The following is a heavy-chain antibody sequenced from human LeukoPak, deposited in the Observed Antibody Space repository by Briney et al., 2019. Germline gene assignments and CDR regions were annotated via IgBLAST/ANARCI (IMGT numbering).Heavy chain of an antibody. V-gene: IGHV4-59*01. D-gene: IGHD3-10*01. J-gene: IGHJ3*02. CDR1: GVSISSYY. Sequence: SSETLSLTCTVSGVSISSYYWSWIRQPPGKGLEWIGYIYYSGSTNYNPSLKSRVTISVDTSKNQFSLKLSSVTAADTAVYYCARGFLDAFDIWGQGTMVTVSS. CDR2: IYYSGST. CDR3: ARGFLDAFDI.